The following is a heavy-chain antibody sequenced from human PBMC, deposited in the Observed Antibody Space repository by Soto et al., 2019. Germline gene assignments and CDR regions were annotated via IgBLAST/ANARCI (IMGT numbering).Heavy chain of an antibody. CDR3: ARHEVATISKGAEDFDY. CDR2: IYYSGST. Sequence: SETLSLTCTVSGGSISSSSYYWGWIRQPPGKGLEWIGSIYYSGSTYYNPSLKSRVTISVDTSKNQFSLKLSSVTAADTAVYYCARHEVATISKGAEDFDYWGQGTLVTVSS. D-gene: IGHD5-12*01. J-gene: IGHJ4*02. V-gene: IGHV4-39*01. CDR1: GGSISSSSYY.